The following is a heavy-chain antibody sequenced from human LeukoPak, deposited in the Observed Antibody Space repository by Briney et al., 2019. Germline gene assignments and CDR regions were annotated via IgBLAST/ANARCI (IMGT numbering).Heavy chain of an antibody. CDR1: GYTFTSYY. D-gene: IGHD6-13*01. Sequence: ASVKVSCKASGYTFTSYYMHWVRQAPGQGLEWMEIINPSGGSTSYAQKFQGRVTMTRDMSTSTVYMELRSLRSDDTAVYYCARSLYSSSWYVPDYYYYYMDVWGKGTTVTISS. CDR2: INPSGGST. V-gene: IGHV1-46*01. J-gene: IGHJ6*03. CDR3: ARSLYSSSWYVPDYYYYYMDV.